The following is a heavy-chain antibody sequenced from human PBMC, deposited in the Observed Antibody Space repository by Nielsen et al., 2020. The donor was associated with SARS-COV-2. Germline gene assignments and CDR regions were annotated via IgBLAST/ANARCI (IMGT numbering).Heavy chain of an antibody. CDR2: IYPGDSDT. CDR3: ARHVNWGYNWFDP. V-gene: IGHV5-51*01. Sequence: GGSLRLSCKGSGYSFTSYWIGWVRQMPGKGLEWMGIIYPGDSDTRYSPSFQGQVTISADKSISTAYLQWSSLKASDTAMYYCARHVNWGYNWFDPWGQGTLVTVSS. D-gene: IGHD7-27*01. J-gene: IGHJ5*02. CDR1: GYSFTSYW.